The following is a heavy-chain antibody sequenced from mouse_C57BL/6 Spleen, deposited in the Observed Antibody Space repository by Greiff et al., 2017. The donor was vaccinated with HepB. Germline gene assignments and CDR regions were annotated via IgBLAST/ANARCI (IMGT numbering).Heavy chain of an antibody. J-gene: IGHJ2*01. D-gene: IGHD3-3*01. V-gene: IGHV1-50*01. Sequence: VQLQQPGAELVKPGASVKLSCKASGYTFTSYWMQWVKQRPGQGLEWIGEIDPSDSYTNYNQKFKGKATLTVDTSSSTAYMQLSSLTSEDSAVYYCARCGTVADFDYWGQGTTLTVSS. CDR3: ARCGTVADFDY. CDR1: GYTFTSYW. CDR2: IDPSDSYT.